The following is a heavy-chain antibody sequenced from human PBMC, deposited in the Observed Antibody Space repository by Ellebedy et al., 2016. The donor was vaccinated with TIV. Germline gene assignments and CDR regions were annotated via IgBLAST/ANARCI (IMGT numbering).Heavy chain of an antibody. CDR1: GFTFSNYW. J-gene: IGHJ4*02. Sequence: GESLKISCAASGFTFSNYWMSWVRQAPGKGLEWVANIKQDGGGQYYVDSVRGRFTVSRDNTKNSLDLQMNSLRAEDTAVYYCARLTYYYDSSGYSQLDYWGQGTLVTVSS. D-gene: IGHD3-22*01. CDR3: ARLTYYYDSSGYSQLDY. V-gene: IGHV3-7*03. CDR2: IKQDGGGQ.